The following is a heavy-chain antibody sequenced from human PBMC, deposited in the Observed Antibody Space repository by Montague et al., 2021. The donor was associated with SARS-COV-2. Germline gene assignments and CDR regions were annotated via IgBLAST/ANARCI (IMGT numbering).Heavy chain of an antibody. CDR1: GGSISSSSYY. D-gene: IGHD3-9*01. J-gene: IGHJ5*02. V-gene: IGHV4-39*01. CDR3: ARRSYDILTGYSIPNWFDP. Sequence: LSLPCPVSGGSISSSSYYWGWIRQPPGKGLEWIGSIYYSGSTYYNPSLKSRVTISVDTSKNQFSLKLSSVTAAGTAVYYCARRSYDILTGYSIPNWFDPWGQGTLVTVSS. CDR2: IYYSGST.